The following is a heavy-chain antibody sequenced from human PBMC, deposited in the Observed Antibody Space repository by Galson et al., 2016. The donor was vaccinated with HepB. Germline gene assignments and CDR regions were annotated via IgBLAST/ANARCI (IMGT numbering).Heavy chain of an antibody. CDR2: INWRGST. CDR1: GGSVSSDSKY. J-gene: IGHJ5*02. CDR3: AGGGLFSGP. D-gene: IGHD3-16*01. Sequence: SETLSPTCTVSGGSVSSDSKYWSWIRQPPGKGPEWIGFINWRGSTNYNPSLKSPATISPNTSKNLFSLNLTSLTAAAAAVYYCAGGGLFSGPWGQGALVTVSS. V-gene: IGHV4-61*01.